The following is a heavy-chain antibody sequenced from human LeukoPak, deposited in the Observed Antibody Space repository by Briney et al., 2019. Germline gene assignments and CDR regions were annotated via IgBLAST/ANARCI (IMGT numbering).Heavy chain of an antibody. CDR3: ALGTHSSGWYPYYFDY. Sequence: GGSLRLSCAASGFTFSSYALSWVRQAPGKGLEWVSAISGSGGSTYYADSVKGRFTISRDNSKNTLYLQMNSLRAEDTAVYYCALGTHSSGWYPYYFDYWGQGTLVTVSS. V-gene: IGHV3-23*01. CDR1: GFTFSSYA. J-gene: IGHJ4*02. CDR2: ISGSGGST. D-gene: IGHD6-19*01.